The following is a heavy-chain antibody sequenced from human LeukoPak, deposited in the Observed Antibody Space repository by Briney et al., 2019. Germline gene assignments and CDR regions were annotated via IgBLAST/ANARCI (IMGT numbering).Heavy chain of an antibody. D-gene: IGHD5-18*01. J-gene: IGHJ4*02. CDR1: GGSISSGGYY. CDR3: ARGYGYSYGWDYFDY. Sequence: ETLSLTCTVSGGSISSGGYYWSWVRQAPGKGLVWVSRINSDGSSTSYADSVKGRFTISRDNAKNTLFLQMNSLRAEDTAVYYCARGYGYSYGWDYFDYWGQGTLVTVSS. V-gene: IGHV3-74*01. CDR2: INSDGSST.